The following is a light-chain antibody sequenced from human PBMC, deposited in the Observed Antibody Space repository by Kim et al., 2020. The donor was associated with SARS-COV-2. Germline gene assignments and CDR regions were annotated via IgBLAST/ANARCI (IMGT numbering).Light chain of an antibody. J-gene: IGLJ2*01. Sequence: LSQTVRFTQQRNSDMSYYTSWSQQKPGQAPVLDIFGKNVRPSGIPNRYSGSDSGNTKSVTITGAQAEDEADYDCNSRDNSSNLSVVFGGGTHLTVL. CDR1: SDMSYY. CDR3: NSRDNSSNLSVV. V-gene: IGLV3-19*01. CDR2: GKN.